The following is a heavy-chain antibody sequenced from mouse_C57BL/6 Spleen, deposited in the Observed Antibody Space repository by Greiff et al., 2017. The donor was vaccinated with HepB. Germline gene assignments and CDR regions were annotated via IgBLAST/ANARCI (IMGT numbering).Heavy chain of an antibody. J-gene: IGHJ4*01. D-gene: IGHD1-1*01. V-gene: IGHV5-16*01. CDR2: INYDGSST. CDR1: GFTFSDYY. CDR3: ARGPRGYYGSSYIYAMDY. Sequence: EVKLVESEGGLVQPGSSMKLSCTASGFTFSDYYMAWVRQVPEKGLEWVANINYDGSSTYYLDSLKSRFIISRDNAKNILYLQMSSLKSEDTATYYCARGPRGYYGSSYIYAMDYWGQGTSVTVSS.